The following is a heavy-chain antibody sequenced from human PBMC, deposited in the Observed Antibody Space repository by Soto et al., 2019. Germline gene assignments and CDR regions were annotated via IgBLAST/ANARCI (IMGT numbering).Heavy chain of an antibody. CDR2: IYYSGSI. CDR1: GGSINSYY. D-gene: IGHD3-10*01. V-gene: IGHV4-59*08. CDR3: ARHLYGSGERFDP. Sequence: QVQLQESGPGLVKPSETLSLTCTVSGGSINSYYWSWIRQPPGKGLEWIGYIYYSGSINYNPSLKSRVTISVDTSKNQFSLKLSSVTAADTAVYYCARHLYGSGERFDPWGQGTLVTVSS. J-gene: IGHJ5*02.